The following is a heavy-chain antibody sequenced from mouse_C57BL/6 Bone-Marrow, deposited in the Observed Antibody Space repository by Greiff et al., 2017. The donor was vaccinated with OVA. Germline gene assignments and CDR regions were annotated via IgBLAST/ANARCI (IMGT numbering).Heavy chain of an antibody. D-gene: IGHD1-1*01. CDR1: GYTFTRYW. Sequence: QVQLQQPGAELVRPGPSVKLSCKASGYTFTRYWMHWVKQRPGQGLEWIGVIDPSDSYTNYNQKFKGKATLTVDTSSSTAYMQLSSLTSEDSAVYYCARIVAGAMDYWGQGTSVTVSS. V-gene: IGHV1-59*01. J-gene: IGHJ4*01. CDR3: ARIVAGAMDY. CDR2: IDPSDSYT.